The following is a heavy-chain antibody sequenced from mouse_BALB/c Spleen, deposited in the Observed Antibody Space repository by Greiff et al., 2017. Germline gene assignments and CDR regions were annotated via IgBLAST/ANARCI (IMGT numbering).Heavy chain of an antibody. Sequence: DVMLVESGGGLVKPGGSLKLSCAASGFTFSSYAMSWVRQTPEKRLEWVASISSGGSTYYPDSVKGRFTISRDNARNILYLQMSSLRSEDTAMYYCARWGVITTVPYAMDYWGQGTSVTVSS. CDR3: ARWGVITTVPYAMDY. CDR2: ISSGGST. V-gene: IGHV5-6-5*01. D-gene: IGHD1-1*01. J-gene: IGHJ4*01. CDR1: GFTFSSYA.